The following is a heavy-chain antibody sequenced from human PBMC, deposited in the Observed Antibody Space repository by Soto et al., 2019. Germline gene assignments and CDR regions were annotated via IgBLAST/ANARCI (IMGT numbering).Heavy chain of an antibody. CDR2: ISGSGGST. CDR3: ARRGSGSYYDY. J-gene: IGHJ4*02. CDR1: GFTFSSYA. Sequence: EVQLLESGGGLVQPGGSLRLSCAASGFTFSSYAMRWVHQAPVKGLEWVSAISGSGGSTYYADSVKGRFTNSRDNSKNTLYLQMNSLRAEETAVYYCARRGSGSYYDYWGQGTLVTVSS. V-gene: IGHV3-23*01. D-gene: IGHD1-26*01.